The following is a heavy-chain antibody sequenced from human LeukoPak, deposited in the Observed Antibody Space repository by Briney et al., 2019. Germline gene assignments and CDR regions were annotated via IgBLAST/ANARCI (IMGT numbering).Heavy chain of an antibody. J-gene: IGHJ4*02. CDR2: IYYSGST. D-gene: IGHD6-6*01. CDR3: ARAGAIAARPDFDY. V-gene: IGHV4-59*01. CDR1: GGSISSYY. Sequence: SETLSLTCSVSGGSISSYYWSWIRQPPGKGLEWIGYIYYSGSTNYNPSPYSRVTISVDTSKNQFSLKLSSVTAADTAIYYCARAGAIAARPDFDYWGQGTLATVSS.